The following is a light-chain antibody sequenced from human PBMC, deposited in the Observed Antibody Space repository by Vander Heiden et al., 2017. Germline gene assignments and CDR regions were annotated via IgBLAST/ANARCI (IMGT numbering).Light chain of an antibody. J-gene: IGLJ2*01. CDR1: SSDVGGYNY. Sequence: QPALPQPASVSGSPGPSITISCTGTSSDVGGYNYVSWYQQHPGKALKLMIYDVSNRPSGVSNRFSGSTSGNTASLTISGLQDEDEADYYCSTDTSSSTRVFGGGTKLTVL. V-gene: IGLV2-14*01. CDR2: DVS. CDR3: STDTSSSTRV.